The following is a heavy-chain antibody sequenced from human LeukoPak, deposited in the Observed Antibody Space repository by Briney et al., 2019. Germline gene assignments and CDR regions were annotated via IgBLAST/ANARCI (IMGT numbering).Heavy chain of an antibody. V-gene: IGHV3-66*04. J-gene: IGHJ6*02. CDR1: GFTVSSNY. CDR3: ARQQLVWSGYYYGMDV. CDR2: IYSGAST. D-gene: IGHD6-13*01. Sequence: GGSLRLSCAASGFTVSSNYMSWVRQAPGKGLEWVSVIYSGASTYYADSVKGRFTISRDNSKNTLYLQMNSLRAEDTAVYYCARQQLVWSGYYYGMDVWGQGTTVTVSS.